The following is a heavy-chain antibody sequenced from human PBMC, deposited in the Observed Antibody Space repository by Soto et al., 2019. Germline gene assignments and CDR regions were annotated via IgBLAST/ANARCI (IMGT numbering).Heavy chain of an antibody. CDR3: VREDGVVGVSSTFDS. Sequence: EVHLVESGGGLVAPGGSLRLSCVASGFTLTTYTMNWVRQAPGTGLEWVSSINGRSNYKYYSDSVKGRFTISRDNTQNSLFLQMSRLGPEDTATYYCVREDGVVGVSSTFDSWGQATLVTVSS. CDR2: INGRSNYK. V-gene: IGHV3-21*06. D-gene: IGHD1-26*01. CDR1: GFTLTTYT. J-gene: IGHJ4*02.